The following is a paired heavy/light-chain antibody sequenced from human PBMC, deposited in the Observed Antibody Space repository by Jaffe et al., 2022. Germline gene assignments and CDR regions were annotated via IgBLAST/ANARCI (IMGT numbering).Light chain of an antibody. V-gene: IGKV3-20*01. CDR2: GAS. CDR3: QQYGLSPLT. Sequence: EIVLTQSPGTLSLSPGERATLSCRASQSVSSRYLAWYQQKPGQAPRLLIYGASSRATGIPDRFSGSGSGTDFTLTISRLEPEDFAVYYCQQYGLSPLTFGGGTKVEIK. CDR1: QSVSSRY. J-gene: IGKJ4*01.
Heavy chain of an antibody. CDR1: GFTFNDYA. D-gene: IGHD6-13*01. CDR2: ITWNSGSI. V-gene: IGHV3-9*01. Sequence: EVQLVESGGGLVQPGRSLRLSCAASGFTFNDYAMHWVRQAPGKGLEWVAGITWNSGSIGYGDSVRGRFTISRDNAKNSLYLQMNSLRPEDTALYYCAKDMRAPAGTSFDYWGQGTLVTVSS. CDR3: AKDMRAPAGTSFDY. J-gene: IGHJ4*02.